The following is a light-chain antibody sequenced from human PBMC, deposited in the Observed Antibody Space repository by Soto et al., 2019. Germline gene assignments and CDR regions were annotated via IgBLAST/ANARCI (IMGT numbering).Light chain of an antibody. J-gene: IGKJ1*01. CDR1: QTISSW. V-gene: IGKV1-5*03. Sequence: DIQMTQSPSTLSGSVGDRVTITCRASQTISSWLAWYQQQPGKAPKLLIYKASTLKSGAPSRFSGSGSGTDFTLTISSLQPDDFATYYCQHYNSYSEAFGQGTKVDIK. CDR2: KAS. CDR3: QHYNSYSEA.